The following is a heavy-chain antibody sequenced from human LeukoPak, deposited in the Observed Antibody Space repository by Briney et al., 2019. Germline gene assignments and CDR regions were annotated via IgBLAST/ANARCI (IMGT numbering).Heavy chain of an antibody. Sequence: PGGSLRLSCAASGFTFSNYWMSWVRQAPGKGLEWVADIKQDGSEKYYVDSVKGRFTISRDNSKNTLYLQMNSLRAEDTAVYYCARAPGGPLGYWGQGTLVTVSS. V-gene: IGHV3-7*01. D-gene: IGHD3-16*01. CDR3: ARAPGGPLGY. CDR1: GFTFSNYW. J-gene: IGHJ4*02. CDR2: IKQDGSEK.